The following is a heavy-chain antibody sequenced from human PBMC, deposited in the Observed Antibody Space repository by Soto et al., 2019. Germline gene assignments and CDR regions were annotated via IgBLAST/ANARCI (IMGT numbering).Heavy chain of an antibody. CDR1: AGSISSYY. J-gene: IGHJ3*02. CDR3: ARRYGSAFDI. CDR2: IYYSGST. D-gene: IGHD1-26*01. V-gene: IGHV4-59*08. Sequence: QVQLQESGPGLVKPSGTLSLTCTVSAGSISSYYWSWIRQHPGKGLEWVGYIYYSGSTNYNPSLKSRVTISVDTSKNQFSLKLSSVTAADTAVYYCARRYGSAFDIWGQGTMVTVSS.